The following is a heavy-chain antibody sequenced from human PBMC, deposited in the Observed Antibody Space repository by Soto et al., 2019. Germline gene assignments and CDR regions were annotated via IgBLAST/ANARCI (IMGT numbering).Heavy chain of an antibody. CDR2: IYYSGST. Sequence: QVQLQESGPGLLKPSQTLSLTCTVSGGSINSGGYYWSWIRQHPGKGLEWIGYIYYSGSTYYNPSLKSRVTISVDTSKNQFSLKLSSVTAADTAVYYCARVVVGQSWVDPWGQGTLFTVSS. CDR1: GGSINSGGYY. CDR3: ARVVVGQSWVDP. J-gene: IGHJ5*02. D-gene: IGHD1-26*01. V-gene: IGHV4-31*03.